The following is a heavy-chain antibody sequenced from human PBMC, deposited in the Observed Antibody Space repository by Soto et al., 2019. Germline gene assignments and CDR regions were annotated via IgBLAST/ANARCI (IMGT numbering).Heavy chain of an antibody. V-gene: IGHV4-30-4*01. Sequence: QVQLQESGPGLVKPSQTLSLTCTVSGDSISSNNNYWIWIRQPPGEGLEWIGFISYSGTTSYSPSLKRRFAISLDTSKNQFSLSLSSLTAAYTAVYYCARRLGYSYGLDAWGHGTLVTGSS. D-gene: IGHD5-18*01. J-gene: IGHJ5*01. CDR3: ARRLGYSYGLDA. CDR1: GDSISSNNNY. CDR2: ISYSGTT.